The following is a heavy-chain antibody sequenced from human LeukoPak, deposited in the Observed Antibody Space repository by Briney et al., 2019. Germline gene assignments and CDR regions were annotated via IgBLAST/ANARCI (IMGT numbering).Heavy chain of an antibody. CDR1: GYTFTTYA. CDR3: ARGEVEAADNFDY. Sequence: ASVKVSCKAAGYTFTTYATNWVRQAPGQGLEWMGWMNPNSGNTGYAQKFQGRVTMTRNTSISTAYMELSSLRSEDTAVYYCARGEVEAADNFDYWGQGTLVTVSS. J-gene: IGHJ4*02. CDR2: MNPNSGNT. D-gene: IGHD6-13*01. V-gene: IGHV1-8*02.